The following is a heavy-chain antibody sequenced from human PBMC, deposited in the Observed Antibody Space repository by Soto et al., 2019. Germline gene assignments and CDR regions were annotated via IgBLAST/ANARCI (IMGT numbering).Heavy chain of an antibody. D-gene: IGHD1-20*01. CDR2: ISYDGSNK. J-gene: IGHJ6*02. V-gene: IGHV3-30-3*01. CDR1: GFTFSSYA. CDR3: AREEVSARKHYGMDV. Sequence: QVQLVESGGGVVQPGRSLRLSCAAYGFTFSSYAMHWVRQAPGKGLEWVAIISYDGSNKYYADSVKGRFTISRDNSKNTLYLQMISLRAEDTAVYYCAREEVSARKHYGMDVWGQGTTVTVSS.